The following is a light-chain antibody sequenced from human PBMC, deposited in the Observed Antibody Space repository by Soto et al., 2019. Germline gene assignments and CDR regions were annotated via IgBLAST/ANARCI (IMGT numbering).Light chain of an antibody. Sequence: QSALTQPASVSGSPGQSITLSCTGTSSDVGSYNLVSWYQQHPGKAPKVMIYEGSTRPSGVSNRFSGSKSGNTASLTISGLQAEDEADYYCCSYAGTSTYVFGTGTKVTVL. J-gene: IGLJ1*01. V-gene: IGLV2-23*01. CDR2: EGS. CDR1: SSDVGSYNL. CDR3: CSYAGTSTYV.